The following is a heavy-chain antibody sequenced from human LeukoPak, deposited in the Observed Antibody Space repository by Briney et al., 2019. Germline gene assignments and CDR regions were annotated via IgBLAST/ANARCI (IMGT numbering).Heavy chain of an antibody. D-gene: IGHD6-19*01. CDR2: LSGSGGNT. Sequence: GGSLRLSCAASGFTFSNYGMTWERQAPGKGLECVSTLSGSGGNTYYADSVKGRFTISRDNSKSTLYLQMNSLRVEDTAVYYCAKLKGTVASGWYYFDYWGQGTLVTVSS. CDR3: AKLKGTVASGWYYFDY. CDR1: GFTFSNYG. V-gene: IGHV3-23*01. J-gene: IGHJ4*02.